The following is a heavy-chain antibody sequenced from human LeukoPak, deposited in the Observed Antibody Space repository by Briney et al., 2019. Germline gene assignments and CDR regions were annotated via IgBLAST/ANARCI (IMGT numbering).Heavy chain of an antibody. CDR2: IWYDGSNK. J-gene: IGHJ4*02. Sequence: PGRSLRLSCTASGFTFSSYGMHWVRQAPGKGLEWVAVIWYDGSNKYYADSVKGRFTISRDNSKNTLYLQMNSLRAEDTAVYYCAKGLGYFDYWGQGTLVIVSS. D-gene: IGHD3-16*01. V-gene: IGHV3-33*06. CDR3: AKGLGYFDY. CDR1: GFTFSSYG.